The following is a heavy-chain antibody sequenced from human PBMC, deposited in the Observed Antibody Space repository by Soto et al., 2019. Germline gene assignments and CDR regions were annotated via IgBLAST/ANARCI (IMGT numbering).Heavy chain of an antibody. CDR2: AHHSGRT. V-gene: IGHV4-4*02. D-gene: IGHD4-17*01. CDR3: ARSEPTVLYY. CDR1: GGSMSSSNW. Sequence: QVQLQESGPGLVKPSGTLSLTCTVSGGSMSSSNWWHWVRQSPGKGLEWIGEAHHSGRTNYHPSLKSRVTISVDKSTHHFSLKLTSVTAADTAVYYCARSEPTVLYYWGQGTLVTVSS. J-gene: IGHJ4*02.